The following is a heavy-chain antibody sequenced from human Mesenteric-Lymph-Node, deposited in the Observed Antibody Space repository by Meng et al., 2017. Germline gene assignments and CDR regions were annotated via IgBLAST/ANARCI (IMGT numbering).Heavy chain of an antibody. CDR3: ARGYGPIHSEYNFDY. CDR2: TYYRSKWYN. J-gene: IGHJ4*02. CDR1: GDSVSSNSAA. D-gene: IGHD1-26*01. Sequence: QVHRPQSGPGPVKPSQTLSLPCAISGDSVSSNSAAWNWIRQSPSRGLEWLGRTYYRSKWYNDYAVSVKSRITINPDTSKNQFFLQLNSVTPEDTAVYYCARGYGPIHSEYNFDYWGQGTLVTVSS. V-gene: IGHV6-1*01.